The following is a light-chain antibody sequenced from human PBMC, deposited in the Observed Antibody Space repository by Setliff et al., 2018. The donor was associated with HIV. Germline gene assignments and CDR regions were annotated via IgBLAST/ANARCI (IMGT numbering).Light chain of an antibody. Sequence: QSALTQPPSVSGAPGQRVTIFCIGGRSNIGTGFDVHWYQQLPGTAPKLLISGNNNRPSGVPDRFSGSKSGISASLAIAGLQAEDEADYYCQSYDTSLSGYVFGTGTKGTVL. CDR1: RSNIGTGFD. CDR2: GNN. V-gene: IGLV1-40*01. J-gene: IGLJ1*01. CDR3: QSYDTSLSGYV.